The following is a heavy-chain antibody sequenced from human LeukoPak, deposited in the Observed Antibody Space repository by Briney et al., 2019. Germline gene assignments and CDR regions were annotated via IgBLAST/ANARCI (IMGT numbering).Heavy chain of an antibody. D-gene: IGHD6-13*01. J-gene: IGHJ4*02. Sequence: GPSVKVSCKAAGYTFTSYGISWVRQAPGQGLEWMGRIIPILGIANYAQKFQGRVTITADKSTSTAYMELSSLRSEDTAVYYCARGLRTYSSSAGYWGQGTLVTVSS. CDR2: IIPILGIA. CDR3: ARGLRTYSSSAGY. CDR1: GYTFTSYG. V-gene: IGHV1-69*04.